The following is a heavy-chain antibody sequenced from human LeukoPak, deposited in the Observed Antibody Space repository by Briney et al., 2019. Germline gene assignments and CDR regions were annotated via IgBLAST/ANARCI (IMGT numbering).Heavy chain of an antibody. CDR2: GGSGGST. Sequence: AGGSLRLSCAASGFISSSYAMSWVRQAPGKGLEWVSYGGSGGSTYYADSVKGRFTVSRDNSKSTLYLQMNSLTAEDTAVYYCAKMRGQYYHSYYMDAWGKGTTVTVSS. CDR3: AKMRGQYYHSYYMDA. CDR1: GFISSSYA. J-gene: IGHJ6*03. V-gene: IGHV3-23*01.